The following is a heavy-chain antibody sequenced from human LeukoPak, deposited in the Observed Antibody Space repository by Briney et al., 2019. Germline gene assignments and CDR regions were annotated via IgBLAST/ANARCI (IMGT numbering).Heavy chain of an antibody. CDR1: GGSISSSSYY. Sequence: SETLSLTCTVSGGSISSSSYYWGWIRQPPGKGLEWIGSIYYSGSTYYNPSLKSRVTISVDTSKNQFSLKLSSVTAADTAVYYCARGRITLDQLLYSWFDPWGQGTLVTVSS. CDR3: ARGRITLDQLLYSWFDP. D-gene: IGHD2-2*02. CDR2: IYYSGST. J-gene: IGHJ5*02. V-gene: IGHV4-39*01.